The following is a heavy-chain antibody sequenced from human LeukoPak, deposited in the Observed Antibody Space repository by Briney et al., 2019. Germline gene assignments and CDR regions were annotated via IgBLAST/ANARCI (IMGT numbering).Heavy chain of an antibody. Sequence: ASVKVSCKAAGCTFTGYYMHWVRQAPGQGMEWMGWINPNSDGTNYAQKFQGRVTMTRDTSISTAYMELSRLRSDVTAVYYGARVGTAPGTIIDPWGQGTLVTVSS. CDR1: GCTFTGYY. CDR2: INPNSDGT. J-gene: IGHJ5*02. V-gene: IGHV1-2*02. CDR3: ARVGTAPGTIIDP. D-gene: IGHD5-24*01.